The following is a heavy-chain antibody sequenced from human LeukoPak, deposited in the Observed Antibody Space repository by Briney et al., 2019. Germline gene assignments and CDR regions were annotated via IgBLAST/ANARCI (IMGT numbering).Heavy chain of an antibody. Sequence: QPGRDLRLSCAASGFTFSYYALHWVRQAPGKGLDWVAVVSYDGSNKYYADSVKGRFTISRYNSTNTRYLQMNSLRAEDAAIYYCATIGDRRTGELYRIDYWGQGTLVTVYS. J-gene: IGHJ4*02. V-gene: IGHV3-30-3*01. CDR2: VSYDGSNK. CDR3: ATIGDRRTGELYRIDY. CDR1: GFTFSYYA. D-gene: IGHD7-27*01.